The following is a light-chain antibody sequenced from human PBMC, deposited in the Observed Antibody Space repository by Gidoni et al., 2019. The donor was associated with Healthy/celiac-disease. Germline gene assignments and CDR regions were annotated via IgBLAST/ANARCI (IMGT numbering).Light chain of an antibody. CDR1: QSVSSN. CDR2: GAS. CDR3: QQYNNWPRGT. Sequence: EIVMTQSPSNLSVSPGERATLSCRASQSVSSNLAWYQQKPGPAPRLLIYGASTRATGIPARFSGSGSGTEFTLTISSLQSEDFAVYYCQQYNNWPRGTFGQGTKVEIK. J-gene: IGKJ1*01. V-gene: IGKV3-15*01.